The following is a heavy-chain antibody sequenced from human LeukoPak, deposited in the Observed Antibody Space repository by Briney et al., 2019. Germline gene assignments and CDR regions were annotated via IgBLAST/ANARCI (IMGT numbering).Heavy chain of an antibody. J-gene: IGHJ4*02. D-gene: IGHD3-10*01. Sequence: GGSLRLSCAASGFTFSNYWMSWVRQAPGKGLEWVAKINEDGSDKYYVDSVKGRFTISRDNAKNSLCLQMNSLRAEDTAVYYCARGPLRGGDFDYWGQGTLVTVSS. CDR1: GFTFSNYW. CDR3: ARGPLRGGDFDY. V-gene: IGHV3-7*04. CDR2: INEDGSDK.